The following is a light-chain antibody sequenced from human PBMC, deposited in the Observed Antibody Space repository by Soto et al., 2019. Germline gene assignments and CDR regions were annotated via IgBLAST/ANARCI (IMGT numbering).Light chain of an antibody. CDR2: DVS. V-gene: IGLV2-11*01. J-gene: IGLJ2*01. CDR3: CSYAGSYVV. CDR1: SSDVGGYNY. Sequence: QSALTQPRSVSGSPGQSVTISCTGTSSDVGGYNYVSWYQQHPGKAPKLMIYDVSKRPSGVPDRFSGSKSGNTASLTISGLQAEDEDDYYCCSYAGSYVVFGGGTKLTVL.